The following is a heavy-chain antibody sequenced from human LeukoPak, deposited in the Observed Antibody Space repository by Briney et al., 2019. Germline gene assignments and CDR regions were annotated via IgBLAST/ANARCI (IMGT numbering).Heavy chain of an antibody. V-gene: IGHV3-15*01. CDR2: IKSKVDGGTT. Sequence: GGSLRLSCAASGFTFRNAWMSWVRQAPGKGLEWVGRIKSKVDGGTTDHAAPVRGRFTISRDDSKNTLYLQMNSLKAEDTAVYYCTTDIFGYTSSWPYDSFDIWGQGTTVTVSS. D-gene: IGHD6-13*01. CDR1: GFTFRNAW. J-gene: IGHJ3*02. CDR3: TTDIFGYTSSWPYDSFDI.